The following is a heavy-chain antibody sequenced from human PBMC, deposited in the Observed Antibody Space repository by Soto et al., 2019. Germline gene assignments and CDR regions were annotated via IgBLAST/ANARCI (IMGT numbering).Heavy chain of an antibody. V-gene: IGHV4-31*03. CDR3: ARDRVFNTQYYSYAMDV. D-gene: IGHD2-8*01. J-gene: IGHJ6*02. CDR2: VYYTGNT. Sequence: PSETLSLTCTVSGGSISSGDYYWSWIRQHPGKGLEWIGFVYYTGNTYYKPSLKSRVKISVDTSKNQFSLKLSSVTAADTAVYYCARDRVFNTQYYSYAMDVWGQGTTVTVSS. CDR1: GGSISSGDYY.